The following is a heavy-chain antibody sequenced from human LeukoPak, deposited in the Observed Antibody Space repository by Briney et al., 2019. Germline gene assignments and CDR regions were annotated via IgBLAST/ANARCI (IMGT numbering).Heavy chain of an antibody. V-gene: IGHV3-7*01. CDR3: AGDHSPQHGGSYYDAFVI. D-gene: IGHD1-26*01. Sequence: GGSLRLSCAASGFAFSTYWMTWVRQAPGKGLEWVANIKQDGSLKYYVDSVKGRFTISRDNAKNSLYLQMNSLRAEDSAVYYCAGDHSPQHGGSYYDAFVIWGQGTMVTVSS. J-gene: IGHJ3*02. CDR2: IKQDGSLK. CDR1: GFAFSTYW.